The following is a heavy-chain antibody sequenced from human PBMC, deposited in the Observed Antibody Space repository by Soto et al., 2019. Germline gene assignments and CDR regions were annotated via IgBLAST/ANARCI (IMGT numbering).Heavy chain of an antibody. CDR1: GGSTSSGDYY. V-gene: IGHV4-30-4*01. CDR3: ARGEYSGYDYGGLFDY. D-gene: IGHD5-12*01. Sequence: TLSLTCTVSGGSTSSGDYYWSWIRQPPGKGLEWIGYIYYSGSTYYNPSLKSRVTISVDTSKNQFSLKLSSVTAADTAVYYCARGEYSGYDYGGLFDYWGQGTLVTVSS. J-gene: IGHJ4*02. CDR2: IYYSGST.